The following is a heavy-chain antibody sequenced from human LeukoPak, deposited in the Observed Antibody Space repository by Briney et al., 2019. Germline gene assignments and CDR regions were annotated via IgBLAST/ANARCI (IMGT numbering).Heavy chain of an antibody. CDR2: ISYDGSNK. CDR1: GFTFSSYA. CDR3: AREGLDWLFPANWLDP. D-gene: IGHD3-9*01. Sequence: GGSLRLSCAASGFTFSSYAMHWVRQAPGQGLEWVAVISYDGSNKYYADSVKGRFTISRDNSKNTLYLQMNSLRAEDTAVYYCAREGLDWLFPANWLDPWGQGTLVTVSS. V-gene: IGHV3-30-3*01. J-gene: IGHJ5*02.